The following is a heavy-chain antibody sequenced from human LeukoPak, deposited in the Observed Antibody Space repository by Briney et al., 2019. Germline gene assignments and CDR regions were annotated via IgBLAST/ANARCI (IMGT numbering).Heavy chain of an antibody. CDR1: GFTVSSDY. CDR2: IYTGGST. V-gene: IGHV3-66*01. CDR3: ARTLNYQYYAMDV. J-gene: IGHJ6*02. Sequence: GWSLRLSCAASGFTVSSDYMTWVRQAPGKGLEWVSVIYTGGSTYYADSVKGRFTISRDDSKNTVYLQMNNLRVEDTALYYCARTLNYQYYAMDVWGQGTTVTVSS.